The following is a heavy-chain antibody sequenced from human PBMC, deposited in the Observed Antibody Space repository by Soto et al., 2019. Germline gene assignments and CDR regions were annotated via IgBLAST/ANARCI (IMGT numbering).Heavy chain of an antibody. D-gene: IGHD6-19*01. CDR1: GFTFSTYA. J-gene: IGHJ4*02. Sequence: HPVGSLRLSCAASGFTFSTYAMTWVRQAPGKGLEWVSAITGSGVSTYHADSVKGRFTISRDNSANTLYLQMNGLSAEDTAVYYCAKDAKTTSGWFLDSWGPGTLVTVSS. V-gene: IGHV3-23*01. CDR2: ITGSGVST. CDR3: AKDAKTTSGWFLDS.